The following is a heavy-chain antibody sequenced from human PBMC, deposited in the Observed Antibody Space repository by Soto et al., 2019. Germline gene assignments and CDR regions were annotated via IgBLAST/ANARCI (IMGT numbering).Heavy chain of an antibody. D-gene: IGHD5-18*01. CDR1: GVTFSSYA. CDR2: ISYDVNNK. J-gene: IGHJ4*02. V-gene: IGHV3-30-3*01. CDR3: ASALGYSTFQYGFHFGY. Sequence: QVQLVESGGGVVQPGRSLRLSCAASGVTFSSYAMHWVRQAPGKGLEWVAVISYDVNNKYYADSVKGRFTISRDNSKRTLYLQMNSLGPEDTALYFCASALGYSTFQYGFHFGYWCQGSLVTVSS.